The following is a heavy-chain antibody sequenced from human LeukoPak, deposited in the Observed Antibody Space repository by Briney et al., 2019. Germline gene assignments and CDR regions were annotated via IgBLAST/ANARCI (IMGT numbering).Heavy chain of an antibody. J-gene: IGHJ6*03. V-gene: IGHV4-30-4*08. CDR3: ARDRKSGRYYYYYMDV. D-gene: IGHD1-14*01. Sequence: SETLSLTCAVYGGSFSGYYWSWIRQPPGKGLEWIGYIYYSGSTYYNPSLKSRVTISVDTSKNQFSLKLSSVTAADTAVYYCARDRKSGRYYYYYMDVWGKGTTVTVSS. CDR2: IYYSGST. CDR1: GGSFSGYY.